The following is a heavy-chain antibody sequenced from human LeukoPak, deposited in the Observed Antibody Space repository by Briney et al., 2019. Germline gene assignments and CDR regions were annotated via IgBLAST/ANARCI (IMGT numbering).Heavy chain of an antibody. Sequence: PGGSLRLSCAASSFTFNTSAMSWVRQAPGKGLEWVSYISSDGINTYYADSVKGRFTISRDNSKNTLYLQMNSLRAEDTAVYYCAKDPSTAQAPNWFDPWGQGTLVTVSS. CDR2: ISSDGINT. J-gene: IGHJ5*02. V-gene: IGHV3-23*01. CDR1: SFTFNTSA. CDR3: AKDPSTAQAPNWFDP. D-gene: IGHD5-18*01.